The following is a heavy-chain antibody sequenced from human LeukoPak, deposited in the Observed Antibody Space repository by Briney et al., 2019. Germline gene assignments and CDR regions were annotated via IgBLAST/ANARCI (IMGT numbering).Heavy chain of an antibody. CDR3: AKDRPYYYGSGSGFDY. CDR2: ISSSGITI. CDR1: GFTFNNYA. V-gene: IGHV3-11*01. J-gene: IGHJ4*02. D-gene: IGHD3-10*01. Sequence: PGGSLRLSCAASGFTFNNYAMSWVRQAPGKGLEWVSYISSSGITIYYADSVKGRFTISRDNAKNSLYLQMNSLRAEDTAVYYCAKDRPYYYGSGSGFDYWGQGTLVTVSS.